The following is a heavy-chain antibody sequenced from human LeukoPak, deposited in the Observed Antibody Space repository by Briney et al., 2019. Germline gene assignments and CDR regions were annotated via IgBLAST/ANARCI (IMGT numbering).Heavy chain of an antibody. V-gene: IGHV3-23*01. CDR3: AKDRPNYYGSNGHYYRRDGDY. CDR2: ITSSGDGT. Sequence: GGSLRLSCAASGFTFSIYAMSWVRQAPGKGLQWVSSITSSGDGTYYADPVKGRFTISRDNPENMLYLQMNSLRVEDTAVYFCAKDRPNYYGSNGHYYRRDGDYWGQGTLVTVSS. CDR1: GFTFSIYA. D-gene: IGHD3-22*01. J-gene: IGHJ4*02.